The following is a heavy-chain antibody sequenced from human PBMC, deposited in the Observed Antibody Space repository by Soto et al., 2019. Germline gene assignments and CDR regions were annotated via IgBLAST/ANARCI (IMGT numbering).Heavy chain of an antibody. J-gene: IGHJ6*02. CDR3: ARDSDCHSTSCFFPPHV. D-gene: IGHD2-2*01. CDR2: ISGGGSYI. CDR1: GFTFSYEN. V-gene: IGHV3-21*06. Sequence: PGGSLRLSCSASGFTFSYENMSWVGEVPGKGLEWVSGISGGGSYIFYADSVQGRFSISRDNPKNSLFLEMNSLRVEDTAVYYCARDSDCHSTSCFFPPHVWGQGTTVTSP.